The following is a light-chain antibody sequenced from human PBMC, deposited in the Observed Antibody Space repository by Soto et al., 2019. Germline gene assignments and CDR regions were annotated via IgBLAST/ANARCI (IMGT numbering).Light chain of an antibody. Sequence: QSALTQPRSVSGSPGQSVTISCTGTSSDVGGYKYVSWYQQHPGKVPNLIIYDVSKRPSGVPDRFSGSKSGNTASLSISGLQAEDEADYYCCSYAGSYTVLFGGGTKLTVL. J-gene: IGLJ2*01. CDR1: SSDVGGYKY. V-gene: IGLV2-11*01. CDR3: CSYAGSYTVL. CDR2: DVS.